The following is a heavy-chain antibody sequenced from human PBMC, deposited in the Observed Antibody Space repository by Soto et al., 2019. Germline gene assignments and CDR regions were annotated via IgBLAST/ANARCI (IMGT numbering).Heavy chain of an antibody. CDR1: GFTFSNYA. J-gene: IGHJ4*02. Sequence: EVQLLESGGGLVQPGGSLRLSCAASGFTFSNYAMSWVRQAPGKGLEWVSAISGGGGTTYYAGSVKGRFTISRDNSKNTLFLQMNSRRAEDTAVYYCAKFFVETGESSGWPWSFHYWGQGTLVTVSS. CDR2: ISGGGGTT. CDR3: AKFFVETGESSGWPWSFHY. D-gene: IGHD6-25*01. V-gene: IGHV3-23*01.